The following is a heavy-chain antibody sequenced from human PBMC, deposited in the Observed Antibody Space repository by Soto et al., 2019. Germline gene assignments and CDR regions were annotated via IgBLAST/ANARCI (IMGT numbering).Heavy chain of an antibody. CDR2: IYYTGSI. V-gene: IGHV4-59*08. J-gene: IGHJ4*02. D-gene: IGHD3-22*01. CDR1: GGSISSYY. Sequence: SETLSLTCTVSGGSISSYYWSWIRQPPGKGLEWIGYIYYTGSINYNPSLKSRVTISVDTSKNQFSLKLASVTAADTAVYYCARLRYYYDWPDYWGQGTLVTVSS. CDR3: ARLRYYYDWPDY.